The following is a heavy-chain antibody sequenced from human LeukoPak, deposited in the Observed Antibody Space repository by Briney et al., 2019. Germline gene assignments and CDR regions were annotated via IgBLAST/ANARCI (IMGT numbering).Heavy chain of an antibody. Sequence: SETLSLTCSVSGDSISRPNYYWGWIRQSPGKGLEWIGEINHTGSTNYNPSLKSRVTISVDTSKNQFSLKLSSVAAADTAVYYCARDRDTEDFDYWGQGTLVTVSS. CDR1: GDSISRPNYY. J-gene: IGHJ4*02. CDR2: INHTGST. D-gene: IGHD5-18*01. CDR3: ARDRDTEDFDY. V-gene: IGHV4-39*07.